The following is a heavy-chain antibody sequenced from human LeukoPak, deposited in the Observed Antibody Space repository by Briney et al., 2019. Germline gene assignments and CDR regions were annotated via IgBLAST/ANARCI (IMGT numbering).Heavy chain of an antibody. CDR1: GFDLCPDW. V-gene: IGHV3-7*01. Sequence: GGSLRLSCSASGFDLCPDWMNSVRQAPGKGPEWVANINLGGSASSYVDSVNGRCTISRDNARNSLYLQMNSLRVDHTAFYYGAAWGLHNYCGQGTLVTVSS. CDR2: INLGGSAS. J-gene: IGHJ4*02. CDR3: AAWGLHNY. D-gene: IGHD7-27*01.